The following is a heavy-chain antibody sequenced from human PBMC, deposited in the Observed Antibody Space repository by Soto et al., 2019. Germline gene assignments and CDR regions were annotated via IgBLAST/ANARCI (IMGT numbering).Heavy chain of an antibody. CDR2: IKSKTDGGTT. CDR1: GFTFSNAW. J-gene: IGHJ6*03. D-gene: IGHD4-17*01. CDR3: XXXXMTTVTKYYMDV. Sequence: EVQLVESGGGLVKPGGSLRLSCAASGFTFSNAWMSWVRQAPGKGLEWVGRIKSKTDGGTTDYAAPVKGRFTISRDDSKNTLYLQMNSLKTEDTAVXXCXXXXMTTVTKYYMDVWGKGTTVTVSS. V-gene: IGHV3-15*01.